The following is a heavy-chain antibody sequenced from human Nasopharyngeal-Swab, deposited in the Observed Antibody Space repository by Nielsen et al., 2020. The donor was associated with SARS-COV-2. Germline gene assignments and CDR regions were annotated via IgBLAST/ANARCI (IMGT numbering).Heavy chain of an antibody. CDR3: AKDRGGKDDSWSGYYIRYYFDD. V-gene: IGHV3-30*18. CDR1: GFTFSDYG. J-gene: IGHJ4*02. Sequence: GGSLRLSCAASGFTFSDYGMHWVRQVPGKGPEWVAVMSYDGTYKLYGDSVKGRFTISRDNSMNTLYLQMNSLRVEDTAVYYCAKDRGGKDDSWSGYYIRYYFDDWGQGTLVTVSS. D-gene: IGHD3-3*01. CDR2: MSYDGTYK.